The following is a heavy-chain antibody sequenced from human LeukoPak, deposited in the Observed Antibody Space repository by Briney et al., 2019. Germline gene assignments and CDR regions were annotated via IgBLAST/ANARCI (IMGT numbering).Heavy chain of an antibody. V-gene: IGHV3-7*01. Sequence: GGSLRLSCAASGFTFSSYWMSWGRQAPGKGLGGVANIKQDGSEKYYVDSVKGRFTISRDNAKNSLYLQMNSLRAEDTAVYYCARDLRGYYYYGMDVWGQGTTVTVSS. D-gene: IGHD4-17*01. J-gene: IGHJ6*02. CDR3: ARDLRGYYYYGMDV. CDR1: GFTFSSYW. CDR2: IKQDGSEK.